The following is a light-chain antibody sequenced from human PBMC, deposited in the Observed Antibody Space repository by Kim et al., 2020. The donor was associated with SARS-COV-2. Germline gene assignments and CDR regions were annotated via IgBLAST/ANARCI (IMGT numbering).Light chain of an antibody. CDR3: QVWDSGSEHVV. CDR2: DNI. J-gene: IGLJ2*01. V-gene: IGLV3-21*03. CDR1: SIGRRN. Sequence: SYELTQPPSVSVAPGKTATIICGGDSIGRRNVHWYQQKPGQAPVVVVYDNIDRPSGIPERFSGSNSGNTDTLTISRVDAGDEADYFCQVWDSGSEHVVFGGGTQLTVL.